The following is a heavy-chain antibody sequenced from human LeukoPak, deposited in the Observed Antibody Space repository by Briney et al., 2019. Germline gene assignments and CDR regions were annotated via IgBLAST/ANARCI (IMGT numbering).Heavy chain of an antibody. J-gene: IGHJ4*02. CDR1: GYXFTGYY. D-gene: IGHD1-1*01. CDR2: INPNSGGT. Sequence: ASVKVSCKASGYXFTGYYIHWVRQAPGQGLEWMGWINPNSGGTNYAQKFQGRVTMTRDTSISTAYMELSRLRSDDTAVYYCARFNWNDRLVDYWGQGTLVTVSS. V-gene: IGHV1-2*02. CDR3: ARFNWNDRLVDY.